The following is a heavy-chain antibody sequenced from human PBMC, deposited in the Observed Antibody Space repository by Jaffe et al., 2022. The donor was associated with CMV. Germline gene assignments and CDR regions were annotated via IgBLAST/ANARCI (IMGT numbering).Heavy chain of an antibody. CDR1: GFTVSNAY. Sequence: EIQLVESGGGLVQSGGSLRLSCAASGFTVSNAYMTWVRQAPRKGLEWVSVINSGGSTNYADSVKGRFSISRDTSKNMVYLQMNSLRVEDTAVYYCARDSATRVAAGWFDPWGQGTLVTVSS. D-gene: IGHD6-13*01. J-gene: IGHJ5*02. CDR3: ARDSATRVAAGWFDP. V-gene: IGHV3-66*01. CDR2: INSGGST.